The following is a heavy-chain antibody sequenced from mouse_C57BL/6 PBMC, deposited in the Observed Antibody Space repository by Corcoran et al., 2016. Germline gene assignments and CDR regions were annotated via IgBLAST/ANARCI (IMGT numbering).Heavy chain of an antibody. V-gene: IGHV9-3*01. CDR1: GYTFTTYG. CDR3: ARSAQATAY. D-gene: IGHD3-2*02. J-gene: IGHJ3*01. CDR2: INTYSGVP. Sequence: QIQLVQSGPELKKPGETVKISCKASGYTFTTYGMSGVKQAPGKGLKWMGWINTYSGVPTYADDLKGRFAFSLATSASTADLQIKNLKKEDTVTYFCARSAQATAYWGQATLVTVSA.